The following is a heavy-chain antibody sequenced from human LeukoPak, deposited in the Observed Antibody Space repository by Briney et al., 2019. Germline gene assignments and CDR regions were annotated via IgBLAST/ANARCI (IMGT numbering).Heavy chain of an antibody. Sequence: GGSLRLSCAASGFTFDDYAMHWVRQAPGEGMEWVSGISWNSGSLGYADSVKGRFTISRDNAKNSLYLQMNSLRAEDTALYYCAKALWGSHGPFDYWGQGTLVTVSS. J-gene: IGHJ4*02. CDR2: ISWNSGSL. CDR1: GFTFDDYA. D-gene: IGHD2-15*01. CDR3: AKALWGSHGPFDY. V-gene: IGHV3-9*01.